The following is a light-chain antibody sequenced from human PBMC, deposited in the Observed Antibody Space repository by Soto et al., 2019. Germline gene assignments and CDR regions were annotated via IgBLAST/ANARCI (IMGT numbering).Light chain of an antibody. CDR2: AAS. V-gene: IGKV1-27*01. CDR3: QKYNSAPWT. Sequence: TQAPANLSLSPGERATLSCRASQVVSNYLAWYQQKPGKVPRLLIFAASTLQSGAPSRFRGAGSETDFTLTINGLQPEDVATYYCQKYNSAPWTFGQGTKVDIK. J-gene: IGKJ1*01. CDR1: QVVSNY.